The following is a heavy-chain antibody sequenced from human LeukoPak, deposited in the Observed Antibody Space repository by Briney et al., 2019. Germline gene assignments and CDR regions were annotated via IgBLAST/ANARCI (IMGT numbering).Heavy chain of an antibody. CDR2: IYPGDSDT. V-gene: IGHV5-51*01. CDR3: ARRNYYDSSGYSDY. J-gene: IGHJ4*02. CDR1: GYGFTSSW. Sequence: GESLKISCKGSGYGFTSSWIGWVRQMPGKGLEWMGIIYPGDSDTKYSPSFQGQVTISADKSITTAYLQWSSLKASDTAMYYCARRNYYDSSGYSDYWGQGTLVTVSS. D-gene: IGHD3-22*01.